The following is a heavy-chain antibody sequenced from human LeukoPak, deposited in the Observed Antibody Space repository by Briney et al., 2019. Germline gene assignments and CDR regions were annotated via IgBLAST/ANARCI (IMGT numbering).Heavy chain of an antibody. CDR1: GFTFSSYA. Sequence: GGSLRLSCAASGFTFSSYAMSWVRQAPGKGLEWVSAISGSGGSTYYADSVKGRFTISRDNSKSTLFLQMNSLRAEDTAVYYCAKDPRVGSRVATPCHWGQGTLVTASS. CDR3: AKDPRVGSRVATPCH. D-gene: IGHD5-24*01. V-gene: IGHV3-23*01. CDR2: ISGSGGST. J-gene: IGHJ4*02.